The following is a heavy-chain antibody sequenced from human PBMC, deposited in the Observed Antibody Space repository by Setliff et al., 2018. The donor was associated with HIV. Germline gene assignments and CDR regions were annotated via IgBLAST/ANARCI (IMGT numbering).Heavy chain of an antibody. Sequence: ASETLSLTCTVSGGSIFGYYWTWIRQPPGKGLEWIGYVHSNGDINYSPSLKSRITISLDTSRSQFSLKATSVTAADTAVYFCARGLHSGTYWGTRPLGLDYWGQGSLVTVSS. CDR2: VHSNGDI. J-gene: IGHJ4*02. CDR1: GGSIFGYY. D-gene: IGHD1-26*01. V-gene: IGHV4-59*08. CDR3: ARGLHSGTYWGTRPLGLDY.